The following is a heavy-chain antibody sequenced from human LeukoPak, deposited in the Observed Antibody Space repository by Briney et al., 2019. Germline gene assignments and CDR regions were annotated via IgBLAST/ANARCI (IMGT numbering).Heavy chain of an antibody. J-gene: IGHJ4*02. Sequence: ASVKVSCKASGYAFTSYAMHWVRQAPGQRLEWMGWINAGNGNTKYSQEFQGRVTITRDTSASTAYMELSSLRSEDTAVYYCARDRDYGPYFDYWGQGTLVTVSS. CDR3: ARDRDYGPYFDY. D-gene: IGHD4-17*01. CDR1: GYAFTSYA. CDR2: INAGNGNT. V-gene: IGHV1-3*01.